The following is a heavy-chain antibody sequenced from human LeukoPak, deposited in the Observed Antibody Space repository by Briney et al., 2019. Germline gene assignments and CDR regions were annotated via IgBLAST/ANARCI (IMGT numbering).Heavy chain of an antibody. D-gene: IGHD6-13*01. Sequence: ASVKVSCKASGYTFTSYFIHWVRQAPGQGLEWMGWISAYNGNTNYAQKLQGRVTMTTDTSTSTAYMELRSLRSDDTAVYYCARTSRPYSSLDYFDYWGQGTLVTVSS. CDR1: GYTFTSYF. CDR2: ISAYNGNT. CDR3: ARTSRPYSSLDYFDY. J-gene: IGHJ4*02. V-gene: IGHV1-18*04.